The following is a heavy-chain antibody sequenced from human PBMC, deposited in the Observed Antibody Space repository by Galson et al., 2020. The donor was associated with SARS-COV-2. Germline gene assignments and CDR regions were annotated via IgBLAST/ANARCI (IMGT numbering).Heavy chain of an antibody. D-gene: IGHD3-10*01. V-gene: IGHV1-2*02. CDR1: GYTFTGNY. CDR2: INPNSGGT. CDR3: ARDLWFGELDWYFDL. Sequence: ASVKVSCKASGYTFTGNYMHWVRQAPGQGLEWMGWINPNSGGTNNAQKFQGRVTMTRDTSISTAYMELSRLRSDDTAVYYCARDLWFGELDWYFDLWGRGTLVTVSS. J-gene: IGHJ2*01.